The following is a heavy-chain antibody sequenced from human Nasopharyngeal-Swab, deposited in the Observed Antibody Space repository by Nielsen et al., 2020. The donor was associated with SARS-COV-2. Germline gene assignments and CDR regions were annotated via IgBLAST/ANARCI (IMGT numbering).Heavy chain of an antibody. D-gene: IGHD3-22*01. V-gene: IGHV4-30-4*01. CDR3: ARETIPYDSSGFDAFDI. CDR2: ISYRGST. Sequence: RQAPGKGLEWIGYISYRGSTYYNPSLKSRVTISVDTSKNQVSLNLSSVTAADTAVYYCARETIPYDSSGFDAFDIWGQGTTVTVSS. J-gene: IGHJ3*02.